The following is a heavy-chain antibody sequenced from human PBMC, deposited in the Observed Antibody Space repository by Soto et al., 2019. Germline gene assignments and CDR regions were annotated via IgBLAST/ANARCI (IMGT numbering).Heavy chain of an antibody. CDR1: GFTFSSYA. D-gene: IGHD5-12*01. V-gene: IGHV3-23*01. J-gene: IGHJ4*02. Sequence: GGSLRLSCAASGFTFSSYAMSWVRQAPGKGLEWVSAISGSGGSTYYADSVKGRFTISRDNSKNTLYLQMNSLRAEDTAVYYWAPRGRGMVATIWSLLIYFDYWGQGPLVTFP. CDR3: APRGRGMVATIWSLLIYFDY. CDR2: ISGSGGST.